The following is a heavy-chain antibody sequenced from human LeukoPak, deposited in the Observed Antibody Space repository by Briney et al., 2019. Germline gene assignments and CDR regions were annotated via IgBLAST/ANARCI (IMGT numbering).Heavy chain of an antibody. V-gene: IGHV4-39*01. CDR1: GGSISSSSYY. J-gene: IGHJ4*02. D-gene: IGHD6-19*01. CDR2: IYYSGST. CDR3: ARLPYSSGWSRGYFDY. Sequence: SETLSLTCTVSGGSISSSSYYWGWIRQPPGKGLEWIGSIYYSGSTYYNPSLKSRVTISVDTSKNQFSLKLSSVTAADTAVYYCARLPYSSGWSRGYFDYWGQGTLVTVSS.